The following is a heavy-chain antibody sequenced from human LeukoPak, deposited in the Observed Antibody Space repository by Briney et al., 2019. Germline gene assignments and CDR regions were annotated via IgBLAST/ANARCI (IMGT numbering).Heavy chain of an antibody. CDR1: GFTFSSYG. V-gene: IGHV3-33*06. D-gene: IGHD5-18*01. J-gene: IGHJ6*03. CDR3: TKGGYSYGYLYYYMDV. CDR2: IWYDGSNK. Sequence: GRSLRLSCAASGFTFSSYGMHWVRQAPGKGLEWVAVIWYDGSNKYYADSVKGRFTISRDNSKNTLYLQMNSLRAEDTAVYYCTKGGYSYGYLYYYMDVWGKGTTVTVSS.